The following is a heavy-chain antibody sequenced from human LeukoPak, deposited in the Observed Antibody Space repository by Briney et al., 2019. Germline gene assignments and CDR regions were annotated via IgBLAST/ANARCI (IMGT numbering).Heavy chain of an antibody. CDR2: ISYDGSNK. CDR3: AKDRLPVDTMIVVRGPFDY. J-gene: IGHJ4*02. V-gene: IGHV3-30*18. D-gene: IGHD3-22*01. CDR1: GFTFSSYG. Sequence: GGSLRLSCAASGFTFSSYGMHWVRQAPGKGLEWVAVISYDGSNKYYADSVKGRFTISRDNSKNALYLQMNSLRAEDTAVYYCAKDRLPVDTMIVVRGPFDYWGQGTLVTVSS.